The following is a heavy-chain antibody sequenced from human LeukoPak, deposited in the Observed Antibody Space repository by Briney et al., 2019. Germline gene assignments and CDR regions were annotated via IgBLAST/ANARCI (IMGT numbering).Heavy chain of an antibody. Sequence: GSLRLSCAAPGFTFSSYWMSWVRQAPGKGLEWVANIKQDGSEKYYVDSVKGRFTISRDNAKNSLYLQMNSLRAEDMAVYYCARDDCSSISCYHNWFDPWGQGTLVTVSS. D-gene: IGHD2-2*01. J-gene: IGHJ5*02. CDR1: GFTFSSYW. CDR3: ARDDCSSISCYHNWFDP. CDR2: IKQDGSEK. V-gene: IGHV3-7*01.